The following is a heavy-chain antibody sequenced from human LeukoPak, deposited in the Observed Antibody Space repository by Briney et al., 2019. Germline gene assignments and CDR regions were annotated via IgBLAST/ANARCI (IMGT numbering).Heavy chain of an antibody. J-gene: IGHJ4*02. CDR3: ARGLNYGDYTHPFDY. Sequence: GGSLRLSCAASGFTFSSYAMSWVRQAPGKGLEWVAVIWYDGSNKYYADSVKGRFTISRDNSKNTLYLQMNSLRAEDTAVYYCARGLNYGDYTHPFDYWGRGTLVTVSS. CDR2: IWYDGSNK. D-gene: IGHD4-17*01. V-gene: IGHV3-33*08. CDR1: GFTFSSYA.